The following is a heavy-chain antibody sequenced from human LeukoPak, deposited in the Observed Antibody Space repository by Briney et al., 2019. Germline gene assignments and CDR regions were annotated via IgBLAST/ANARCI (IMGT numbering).Heavy chain of an antibody. CDR3: AKEKLRYYDY. Sequence: GGSLRLSCEASGFTLSTYVMSWVRQAPGKGLECVSSISGSGGTTYYADSVEGRFTISRDNSKNTVYLQMSSLTVEDTAIYYCAKEKLRYYDYWGQGALVTVSS. CDR1: GFTLSTYV. V-gene: IGHV3-23*01. CDR2: ISGSGGTT. J-gene: IGHJ4*02. D-gene: IGHD3-16*01.